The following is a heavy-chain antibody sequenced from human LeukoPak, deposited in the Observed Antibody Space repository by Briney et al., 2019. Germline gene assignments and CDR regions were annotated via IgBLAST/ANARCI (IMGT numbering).Heavy chain of an antibody. CDR1: GFTFSDYY. CDR3: ATYRQVLLPFES. J-gene: IGHJ4*02. CDR2: IFPSGGEI. Sequence: GRSLRLSCAASGFTFSDYYMSWIRQPPGKGLEWVSSIFPSGGEIHYADSVRGRFTISRDNSKSTLSLQMNSLRAEDTAIYYCATYRQVLLPFESWGQGTLVTVSS. D-gene: IGHD2-8*02. V-gene: IGHV3-11*01.